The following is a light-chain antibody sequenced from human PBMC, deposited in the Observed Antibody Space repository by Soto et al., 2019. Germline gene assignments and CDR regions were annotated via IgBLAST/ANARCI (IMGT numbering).Light chain of an antibody. Sequence: QSALTQPPSASGSPGQSVTISCTGTSSDVGGYNFVSWYQQHPGKAPKLMIYEVSKRPSGVPDCFSGSKSGNTASLTVSGLQAEDEADYYCSSYAGSNNWVFGGGTKLTVL. J-gene: IGLJ3*02. CDR2: EVS. V-gene: IGLV2-8*01. CDR1: SSDVGGYNF. CDR3: SSYAGSNNWV.